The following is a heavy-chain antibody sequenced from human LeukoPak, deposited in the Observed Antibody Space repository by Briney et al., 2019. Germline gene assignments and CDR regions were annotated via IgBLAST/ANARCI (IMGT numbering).Heavy chain of an antibody. Sequence: ASVKVSCKASGYTFSSYAISWVRQAPGQGLEWMGRIIPILGIANYAQKFQGRVTITADKSTSTAYMELSSLRSEDTAVYYCATQDYGDYYYWGQGTLVTVSS. CDR1: GYTFSSYA. J-gene: IGHJ4*02. D-gene: IGHD4-17*01. V-gene: IGHV1-69*04. CDR2: IIPILGIA. CDR3: ATQDYGDYYY.